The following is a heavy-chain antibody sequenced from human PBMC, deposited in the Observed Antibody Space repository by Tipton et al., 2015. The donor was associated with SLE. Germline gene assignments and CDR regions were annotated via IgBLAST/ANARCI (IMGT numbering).Heavy chain of an antibody. J-gene: IGHJ1*01. Sequence: TLSLTCTVSGGSISSYYWSWIRQPPGKGLEWIGYIYYSGSTNYNPSLKSRVTISVDTSKKQFSLKLSSVTAADTAVYYCARATYSSSYWGQGTLVTVSS. D-gene: IGHD6-6*01. CDR2: IYYSGST. CDR3: ARATYSSSY. CDR1: GGSISSYY. V-gene: IGHV4-59*12.